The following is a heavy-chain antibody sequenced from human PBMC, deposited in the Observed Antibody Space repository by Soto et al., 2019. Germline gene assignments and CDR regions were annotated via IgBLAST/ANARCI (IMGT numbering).Heavy chain of an antibody. CDR3: ARDKTSWSPQYYFDY. J-gene: IGHJ4*02. CDR1: GFTFSSYA. V-gene: IGHV3-30-3*01. Sequence: QVQLVESGGGVVQPGRSLRLSCAASGFTFSSYAMPWVRQAPGKGLEWVAVTSYDGSNKYYADSVKGRFTISRDNSKKTLYLQMNSLRAEDTAVYYCARDKTSWSPQYYFDYWGQGTLVTVSS. CDR2: TSYDGSNK. D-gene: IGHD2-2*01.